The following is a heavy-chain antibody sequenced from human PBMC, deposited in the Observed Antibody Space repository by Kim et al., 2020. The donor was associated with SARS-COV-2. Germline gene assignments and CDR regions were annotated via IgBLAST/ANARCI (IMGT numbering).Heavy chain of an antibody. CDR3: ARGRNSSSSDDY. CDR1: GGSFSGYY. J-gene: IGHJ4*02. V-gene: IGHV4-34*01. Sequence: SETLSLTCAVYGGSFSGYYWSWIRQPPGKGLEWIGEINHSGSTNYNPSLKSRVTISVDTSKNQFSLKLSSVTAADTAVYYCARGRNSSSSDDYWGQGTL. D-gene: IGHD6-6*01. CDR2: INHSGST.